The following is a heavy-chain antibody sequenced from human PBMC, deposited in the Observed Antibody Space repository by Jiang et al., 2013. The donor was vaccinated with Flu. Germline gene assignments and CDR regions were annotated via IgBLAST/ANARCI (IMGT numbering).Heavy chain of an antibody. V-gene: IGHV3-48*02. J-gene: IGHJ4*02. CDR2: IRSSGGPI. CDR1: GFSISSYS. Sequence: VQLVESGGGLVQPGGSLRLSCAVSGFSISSYSMNWVRQAPGKGLEWISYIRSSGGPIYYADSVKGRFTISRDIAKNSLYLQMNSLRDEDTAVYYCTRDPHALDYWGQGTLVTVSS. CDR3: TRDPHALDY.